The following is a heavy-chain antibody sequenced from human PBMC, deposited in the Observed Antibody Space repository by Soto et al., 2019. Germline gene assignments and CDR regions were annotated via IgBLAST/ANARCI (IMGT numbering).Heavy chain of an antibody. J-gene: IGHJ4*02. V-gene: IGHV3-30*04. CDR2: LSFDGITK. Sequence: GGSLRLSCVASGFTFISYPIHWVRQAPGKGLEWLAVLSFDGITKYFADSVKGRFTISRDNSKNTVYLQMNSLRGEDTAVYYCARDGGSSLDYWGQGTLVTVSS. CDR1: GFTFISYP. D-gene: IGHD3-16*01. CDR3: ARDGGSSLDY.